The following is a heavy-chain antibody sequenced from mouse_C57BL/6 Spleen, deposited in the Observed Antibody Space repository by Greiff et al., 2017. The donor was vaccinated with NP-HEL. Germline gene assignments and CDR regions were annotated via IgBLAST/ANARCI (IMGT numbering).Heavy chain of an antibody. CDR2: IRSKSSNYAT. Sequence: EVQVVESGGGLVQPKGSLKLSCAASGFTFNTYAMHWVRQAPGKGLEWVARIRSKSSNYATYYADSVKDRFTISRDDSQSMLYLQMNNLKTEDTAMYYCVRVAYYSNFYAMDYWGQGTSVTVSS. J-gene: IGHJ4*01. CDR3: VRVAYYSNFYAMDY. D-gene: IGHD2-5*01. CDR1: GFTFNTYA. V-gene: IGHV10-3*01.